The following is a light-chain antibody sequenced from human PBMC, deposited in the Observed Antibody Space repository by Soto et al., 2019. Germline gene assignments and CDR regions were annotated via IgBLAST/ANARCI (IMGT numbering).Light chain of an antibody. J-gene: IGKJ1*01. CDR2: GAS. CDR3: QQYGSSPT. CDR1: QSVSNRY. V-gene: IGKV3-20*01. Sequence: EIVLTQSPGTLSLSPGERATLSCRASQSVSNRYLAWYQQKPGQAPRLLIYGASSRATGIPDRFSGSGSGTHVTLTISRLEPEDFAVYYCQQYGSSPTFGQGTKVEIK.